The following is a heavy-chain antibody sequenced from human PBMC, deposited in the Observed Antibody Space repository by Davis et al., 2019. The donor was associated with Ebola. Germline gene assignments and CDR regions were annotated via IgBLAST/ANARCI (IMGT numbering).Heavy chain of an antibody. CDR2: ISAYNGNT. D-gene: IGHD2-15*01. Sequence: ASVKVSCKASGYTFTSYGISWVRQAPGQGLEWMGWISAYNGNTNYAQKLQGRVTMTTDTSTSTVYMELSSLRSEDTGVYYCARAPLGYCSGGSCYPNWFDPWGQGTLVTVSS. CDR1: GYTFTSYG. J-gene: IGHJ5*02. V-gene: IGHV1-18*01. CDR3: ARAPLGYCSGGSCYPNWFDP.